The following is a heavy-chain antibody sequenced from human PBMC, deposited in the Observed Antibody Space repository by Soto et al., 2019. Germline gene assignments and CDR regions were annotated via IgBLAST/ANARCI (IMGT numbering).Heavy chain of an antibody. Sequence: QVQLVPSGAEVKKPGASVKVSCKVSGYTLTELSMHWVRQAPGKGLEWMGGFDPEDGETIYAQKFQGRVTMAEDTSTDTSYMELSSLRSEDTAVHKCATYVVVPAAIYSFDYWGQGTLVTVSS. CDR3: ATYVVVPAAIYSFDY. CDR1: GYTLTELS. V-gene: IGHV1-24*01. CDR2: FDPEDGET. D-gene: IGHD2-2*02. J-gene: IGHJ4*02.